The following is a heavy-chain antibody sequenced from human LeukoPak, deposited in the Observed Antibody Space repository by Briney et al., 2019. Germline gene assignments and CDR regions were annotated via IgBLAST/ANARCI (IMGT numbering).Heavy chain of an antibody. D-gene: IGHD4-23*01. J-gene: IGHJ4*02. CDR1: GFTFSSFW. CDR3: ARGYRGNVDY. V-gene: IGHV3-74*01. Sequence: PGGSLRLSCAASGFTFSSFWMYWVRQAPGKGLVWVSRITSDGSATTYADSVKGRVTISRDNAKNTLSLQMNSLRAEDTAVYYCARGYRGNVDYWGQGTQVTVSS. CDR2: ITSDGSAT.